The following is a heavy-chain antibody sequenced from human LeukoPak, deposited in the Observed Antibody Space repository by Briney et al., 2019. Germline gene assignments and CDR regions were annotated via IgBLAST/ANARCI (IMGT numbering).Heavy chain of an antibody. CDR3: ARDVLLWFGESPYYYYGMDV. CDR2: IRTKGNSYAT. V-gene: IGHV3-73*01. Sequence: GGSLKLSCAASGFTFSGCAMHWVRQASGKGLEWVGRIRTKGNSYATEYAASVKGRFTISRDDSKNTAYLQMNSLRAEDTAVYYCARDVLLWFGESPYYYYGMDVWGKGTTVTVSS. J-gene: IGHJ6*04. D-gene: IGHD3-10*01. CDR1: GFTFSGCA.